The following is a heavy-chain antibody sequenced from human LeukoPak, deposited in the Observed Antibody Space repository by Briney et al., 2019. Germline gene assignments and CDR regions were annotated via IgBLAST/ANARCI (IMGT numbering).Heavy chain of an antibody. Sequence: GASVKVSCKASGYTFTSYDINWVRQATGQGLEWMGWMNPNSGKTGYAQKFQGRVTMTRNTSITTAYMELSSLRSEDTAVYFCVRVWDDYSGRGNWFDPWGQGTLVTVSS. CDR2: MNPNSGKT. J-gene: IGHJ5*02. CDR3: VRVWDDYSGRGNWFDP. V-gene: IGHV1-8*01. D-gene: IGHD4-23*01. CDR1: GYTFTSYD.